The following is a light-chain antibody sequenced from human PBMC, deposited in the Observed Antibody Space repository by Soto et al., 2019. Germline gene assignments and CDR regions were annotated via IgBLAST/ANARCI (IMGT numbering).Light chain of an antibody. V-gene: IGKV3-15*01. CDR1: QSVSSN. Sequence: EIVMTQSPATLSVSPGERATLSCRASQSVSSNLAWYQQKPGQAPRLLIYDASTRATGIPARFSGSGSGTYVTLTISSLQSEDFAVYYCHQYNDWPPKYTFGQGTKLEIK. CDR3: HQYNDWPPKYT. J-gene: IGKJ2*01. CDR2: DAS.